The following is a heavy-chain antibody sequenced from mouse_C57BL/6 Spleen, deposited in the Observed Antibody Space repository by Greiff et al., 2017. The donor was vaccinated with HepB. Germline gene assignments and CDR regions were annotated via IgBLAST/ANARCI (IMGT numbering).Heavy chain of an antibody. J-gene: IGHJ4*01. CDR1: GYTFTSYW. D-gene: IGHD2-4*01. V-gene: IGHV1-64*01. Sequence: QVQLQQPGAELVKPGASVKLSCKASGYTFTSYWMHWVKRRPGQGLEWIGMIHPNSGSTNYNEKFKSKATLTVDKSSSTAYMQLSSLTSEDSAVYYCARYYDYDGGYAMDYWGQGTSVTVSS. CDR2: IHPNSGST. CDR3: ARYYDYDGGYAMDY.